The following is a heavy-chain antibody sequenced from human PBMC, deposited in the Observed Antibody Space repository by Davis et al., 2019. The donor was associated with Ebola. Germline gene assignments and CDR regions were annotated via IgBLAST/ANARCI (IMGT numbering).Heavy chain of an antibody. CDR3: ARERIVVVVAANEDYYYYGMDV. V-gene: IGHV1-46*01. D-gene: IGHD2-15*01. CDR2: INPSGGST. J-gene: IGHJ6*04. Sequence: AASVKVSCKASGYTFTSYYMHWVRQAPGQGLEWMGIINPSGGSTSYAQKFQGRVTMTRDTSTSTVYMELSSLRYEDTAVYYCARERIVVVVAANEDYYYYGMDVWGKGTTVTVSS. CDR1: GYTFTSYY.